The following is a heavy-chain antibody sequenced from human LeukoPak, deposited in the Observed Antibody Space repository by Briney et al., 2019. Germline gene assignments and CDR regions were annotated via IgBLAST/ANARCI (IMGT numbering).Heavy chain of an antibody. CDR1: GGSISSGGYY. Sequence: PSETLSLTCTVSGGSISSGGYYWSWIRQHPGKGLEWIGYIYYSGSTYYNPSLKSRVTISVDTSKNQFSLKLSSVTAADTAVYYCARDEWGRYYDSSRGSAFDIWGQGTMVTVSS. D-gene: IGHD3-22*01. CDR3: ARDEWGRYYDSSRGSAFDI. V-gene: IGHV4-31*03. CDR2: IYYSGST. J-gene: IGHJ3*02.